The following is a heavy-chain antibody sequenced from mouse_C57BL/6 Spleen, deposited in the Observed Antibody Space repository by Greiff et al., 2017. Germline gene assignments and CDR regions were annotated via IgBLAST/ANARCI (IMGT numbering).Heavy chain of an antibody. CDR1: GFTFSDYY. D-gene: IGHD3-3*01. V-gene: IGHV5-16*01. Sequence: EVKLVESEGGLVQPGSSMKLSCTASGFTFSDYYMAWVRQVPEKGLEWVANINYDGSSTYYLDSLKSRFIISRDNAKNILYLQMSSLKSEDTATYYCARGEGRAMDYWGQGTSVTVSS. CDR2: INYDGSST. CDR3: ARGEGRAMDY. J-gene: IGHJ4*01.